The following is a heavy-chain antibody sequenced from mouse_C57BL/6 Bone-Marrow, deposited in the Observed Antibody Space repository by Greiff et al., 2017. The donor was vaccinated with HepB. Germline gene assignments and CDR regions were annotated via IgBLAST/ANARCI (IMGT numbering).Heavy chain of an antibody. J-gene: IGHJ3*01. Sequence: QVQLQQPGAELVRPGSSVKLSCKASGYTFTSYWMHWVKQRPIQGLEWIGNIDPSDSETHYNQKFKDKATLTVDKFSSTAYMQLSSLTSEDSAVYYCAATVVVPAGFAYWGQGTLVTVSA. V-gene: IGHV1-52*01. CDR2: IDPSDSET. CDR3: AATVVVPAGFAY. CDR1: GYTFTSYW. D-gene: IGHD1-1*01.